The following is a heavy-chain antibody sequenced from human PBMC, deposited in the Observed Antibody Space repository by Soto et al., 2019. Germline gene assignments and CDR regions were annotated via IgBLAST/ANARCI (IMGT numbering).Heavy chain of an antibody. Sequence: EVQLVESGGVSVQPGGSLRLSCTASGFTLSNYWMHWVRQAPGKGLVWVSRINTDGSNTTYADSVKGRFTISRDNAKNTLYLQMKSLRDEDTAVYYCVRIRRGDGYSFGYWGQGNMVTVSS. V-gene: IGHV3-74*01. D-gene: IGHD2-15*01. J-gene: IGHJ4*02. CDR3: VRIRRGDGYSFGY. CDR2: INTDGSNT. CDR1: GFTLSNYW.